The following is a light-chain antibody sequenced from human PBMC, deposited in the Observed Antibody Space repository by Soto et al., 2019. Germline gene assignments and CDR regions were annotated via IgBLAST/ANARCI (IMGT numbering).Light chain of an antibody. CDR1: QDVGDR. Sequence: DIPMTQSPSSLSASAGDRVTVTCRASQDVGDRLAWYQLKPGKAPTSLIYAASRLQTWVPSRFSGSGSGTDFTLTISSLQPEDFATYYCQQYTTYPTFGGGTKVEIK. V-gene: IGKV1D-16*01. J-gene: IGKJ4*01. CDR3: QQYTTYPT. CDR2: AAS.